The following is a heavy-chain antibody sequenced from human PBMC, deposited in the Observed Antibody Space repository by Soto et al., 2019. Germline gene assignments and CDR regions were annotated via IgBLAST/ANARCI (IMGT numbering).Heavy chain of an antibody. D-gene: IGHD6-13*01. V-gene: IGHV1-69*02. CDR3: ARAERATRQQKACYYYYMDV. J-gene: IGHJ6*03. CDR1: GGTFSSYT. Sequence: KVSCKASGGTFSSYTISWVRQATGQGLEWMGRIIPILGIANYAQKFQGRVTITADKCTGIGYLEVSRLITEDTAVYYCARAERATRQQKACYYYYMDVWGKGTRV. CDR2: IIPILGIA.